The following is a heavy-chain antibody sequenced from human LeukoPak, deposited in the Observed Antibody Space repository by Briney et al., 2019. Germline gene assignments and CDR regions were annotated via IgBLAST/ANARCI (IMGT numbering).Heavy chain of an antibody. CDR1: GGSFSGYY. CDR2: INHSGST. CDR3: ARGRYDKGQYYFDY. J-gene: IGHJ4*02. D-gene: IGHD3-22*01. Sequence: SETLSPTRAVYGGSFSGYYWSWIRQPPGKGLEWIGEINHSGSTNYNPSLKSRVTISVDTSKNQFSLKLSSVTAADTAVYYCARGRYDKGQYYFDYWGQGTLVTVSS. V-gene: IGHV4-34*01.